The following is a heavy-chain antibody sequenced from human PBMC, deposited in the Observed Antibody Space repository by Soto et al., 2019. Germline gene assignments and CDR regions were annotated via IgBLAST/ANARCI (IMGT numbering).Heavy chain of an antibody. CDR3: ARDLAISTVTTPYWYFDL. Sequence: EVQPVESGGGLVQPGGSLRLSCAASGFTFSSYWMSWVRQAPGKGLEWVANIKQDGSEKYYVDSVKGRFSISRDNAKNSLYLQMNSLRAEDTAVYYCARDLAISTVTTPYWYFDLWGRGTLVTVSS. D-gene: IGHD4-17*01. CDR1: GFTFSSYW. J-gene: IGHJ2*01. V-gene: IGHV3-7*03. CDR2: IKQDGSEK.